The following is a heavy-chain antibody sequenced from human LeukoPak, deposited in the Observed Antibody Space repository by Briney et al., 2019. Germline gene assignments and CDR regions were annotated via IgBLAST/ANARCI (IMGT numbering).Heavy chain of an antibody. CDR1: GFSFSGHW. J-gene: IGHJ4*02. D-gene: IGHD3-3*01. CDR3: ARDRAWNYFDY. CDR2: ISPTGSTT. V-gene: IGHV3-74*01. Sequence: PGGSLRLSCTASGFSFSGHWMHWARQLPGKGPVWVSRISPTGSTTSYADSVKGRFTVSRDNAKNTLYLQVNNLRAEDTAVYYCARDRAWNYFDYWGQGTLVTVSS.